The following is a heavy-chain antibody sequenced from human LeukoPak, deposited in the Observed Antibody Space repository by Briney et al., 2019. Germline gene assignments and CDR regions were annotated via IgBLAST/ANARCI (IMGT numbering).Heavy chain of an antibody. Sequence: GASVKVSCKASGYTFTSYAMHWVRQAPGQGLEWMGWINPNSGGTNYAQKFQGRVTMTRGTSISTAYMELSRLRSDDTAVYYCASSITKTREQRSDWFDPWGQGTLVTVSS. CDR1: GYTFTSYA. CDR2: INPNSGGT. CDR3: ASSITKTREQRSDWFDP. V-gene: IGHV1-2*02. J-gene: IGHJ5*02. D-gene: IGHD1/OR15-1a*01.